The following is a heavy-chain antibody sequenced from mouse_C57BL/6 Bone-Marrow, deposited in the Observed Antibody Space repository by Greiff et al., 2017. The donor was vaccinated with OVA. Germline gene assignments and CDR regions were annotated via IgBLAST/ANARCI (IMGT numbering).Heavy chain of an antibody. CDR3: AITGPFAY. J-gene: IGHJ3*01. CDR2: ISSGSSTI. D-gene: IGHD4-1*01. Sequence: EVQLVESGGGLVKPGGSLKLSCAASGFTFSDYGMHWVRQAPEKGLEWVAYISSGSSTIYYADTVKGRFTISRDNAKNTLFLQMTILRSEDTAMYYCAITGPFAYWGQGTLVTVSA. V-gene: IGHV5-17*01. CDR1: GFTFSDYG.